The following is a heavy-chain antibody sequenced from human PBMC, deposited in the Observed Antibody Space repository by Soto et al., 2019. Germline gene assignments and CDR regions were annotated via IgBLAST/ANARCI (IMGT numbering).Heavy chain of an antibody. CDR2: INPATGAA. J-gene: IGHJ3*02. CDR3: ARGGGVGVAGSAAFDM. Sequence: QLHLVQSGAVVKKPGASVTVSCSASGYPVTAYYMHWVRQAPGRGLEWMGGINPATGAAKYTQTFQGRVTMTRDTSTSTAFRELSGLTSGDTAVFYCARGGGVGVAGSAAFDMWGQGTLVTVSS. D-gene: IGHD3-3*01. CDR1: GYPVTAYY. V-gene: IGHV1-2*02.